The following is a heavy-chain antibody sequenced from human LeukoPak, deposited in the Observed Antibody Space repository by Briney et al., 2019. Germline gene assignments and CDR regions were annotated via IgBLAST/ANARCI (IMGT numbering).Heavy chain of an antibody. J-gene: IGHJ4*02. CDR2: INSDGSST. CDR1: GFTFSIYW. CDR3: ARSSHYDFWSGINT. D-gene: IGHD3-3*01. Sequence: GGSLRLSCAASGFTFSIYWMHWVRQAPGKGLVWVSRINSDGSSTSYADSVKGRFTISRDNAKNTLYLQMNSLRAEDTAVYYCARSSHYDFWSGINTWGQGTLVTVSS. V-gene: IGHV3-74*01.